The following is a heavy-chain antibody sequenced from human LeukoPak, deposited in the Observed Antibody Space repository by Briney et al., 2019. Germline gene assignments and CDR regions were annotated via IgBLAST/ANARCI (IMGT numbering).Heavy chain of an antibody. CDR2: ITPDGSDG. CDR1: GFTFNNYW. D-gene: IGHD6-19*01. V-gene: IGHV3-7*01. J-gene: IGHJ4*02. Sequence: GGSLRLSCAVSGFTFNNYWMSWVRQAPGKGLEWVANITPDGSDGYYVDSLKGRVTISRGNTKSSLYLQLNSLRAEDTAVYYCVPGGLAVSGIDYWGQGALVTVSS. CDR3: VPGGLAVSGIDY.